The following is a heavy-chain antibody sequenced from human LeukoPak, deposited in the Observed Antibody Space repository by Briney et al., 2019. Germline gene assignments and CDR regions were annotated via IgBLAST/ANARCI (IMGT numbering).Heavy chain of an antibody. CDR1: GFTFSSYT. V-gene: IGHV3-21*01. D-gene: IGHD2-21*02. CDR2: IAGRSGYI. Sequence: PGGSLRLSCAASGFTFSSYTMNWVRQAPGKGLEWVSSIAGRSGYISYADSVKGRFTISRDNAKKSLYLQMTSLTADISKLTFCARNRGAYCGGDCYLGFDYWGRGTLVTVSS. J-gene: IGHJ4*01. CDR3: ARNRGAYCGGDCYLGFDY.